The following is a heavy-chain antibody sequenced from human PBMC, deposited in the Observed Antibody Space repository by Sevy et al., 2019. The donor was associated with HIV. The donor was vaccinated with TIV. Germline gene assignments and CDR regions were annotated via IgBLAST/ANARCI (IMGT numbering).Heavy chain of an antibody. CDR2: IYYTGST. V-gene: IGHV4-59*13. CDR1: GGSISVYY. CDR3: ARAPPVRSGDDSLNWFDP. Sequence: SETLSLTCTVSGGSISVYYWSWIRQPPGKALEYIGDIYYTGSTNYNPSLKSRVTISVDTSKNQLSLKLSSVTAADTAMYYCARAPPVRSGDDSLNWFDPWGQGTLVTVSS. D-gene: IGHD5-12*01. J-gene: IGHJ5*02.